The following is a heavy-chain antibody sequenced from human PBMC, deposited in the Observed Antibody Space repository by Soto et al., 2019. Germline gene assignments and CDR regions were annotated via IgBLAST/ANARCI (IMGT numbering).Heavy chain of an antibody. CDR3: AQEEDASFDY. J-gene: IGHJ4*02. CDR1: GFTFINYP. CDR2: ISGSGDNT. V-gene: IGHV3-23*01. Sequence: PGWSLRLSCTASGFTFINYPMSLVRQAPGKGLEWVSGISGSGDNTYYADSVKGRFTISRDNSKNTLYLQMNSLRAEDTAVYYCAQEEDASFDYWGKGTLVTVSS. D-gene: IGHD2-15*01.